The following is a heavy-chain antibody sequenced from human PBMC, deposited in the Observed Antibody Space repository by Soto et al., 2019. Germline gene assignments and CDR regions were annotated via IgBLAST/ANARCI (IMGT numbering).Heavy chain of an antibody. J-gene: IGHJ2*01. V-gene: IGHV4-30-2*01. CDR1: GGSISSGGYS. Sequence: QLQLQESGSGLVKPSQTLSLTCVVSGGSISSGGYSWNWIRQPPGKGLEWIGYIYHSGSTYYNPSLNSGAXXSXDXXKNQFSLKLSSVTAADTAVYYCASNHGDYVWYFDLWGRGTLVTVSS. CDR2: IYHSGST. D-gene: IGHD4-17*01. CDR3: ASNHGDYVWYFDL.